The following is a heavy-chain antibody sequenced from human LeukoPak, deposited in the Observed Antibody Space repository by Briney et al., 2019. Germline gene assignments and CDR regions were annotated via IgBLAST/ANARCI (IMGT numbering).Heavy chain of an antibody. CDR3: ARGGYYYGVDY. V-gene: IGHV4-59*01. J-gene: IGHJ4*02. CDR2: IYYSGST. D-gene: IGHD3-10*01. Sequence: SETLSLTCTVSGGSLSSYYWSWIRQPPGKGLEWIGYIYYSGSTNYNPSLKSRVTISVDTSKNQFSLKLSSVTAADTAVYYCARGGYYYGVDYWGQGTLVTVSS. CDR1: GGSLSSYY.